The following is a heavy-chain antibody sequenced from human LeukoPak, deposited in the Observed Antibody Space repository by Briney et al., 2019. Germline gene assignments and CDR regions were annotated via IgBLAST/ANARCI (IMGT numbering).Heavy chain of an antibody. CDR1: GYTFTSYY. D-gene: IGHD3-10*01. CDR2: INPSGGST. CDR3: ARRGSGSYKGY. V-gene: IGHV1-46*04. J-gene: IGHJ4*02. Sequence: ASVKVSCKASGYTFTSYYMHSVRQAPGQGLEWMGIINPSGGSTSYAQKLPGRVTMARDTSTSTVYMELSSLRSEDTAVYYCARRGSGSYKGYWGQGTLVTVYS.